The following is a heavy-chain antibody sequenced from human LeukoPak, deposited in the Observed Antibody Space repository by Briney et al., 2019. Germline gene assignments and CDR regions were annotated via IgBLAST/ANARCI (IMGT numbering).Heavy chain of an antibody. CDR2: ISSSSSYI. CDR1: GFTFSSYS. V-gene: IGHV3-21*04. Sequence: PGGSLRLSCAASGFTFSSYSMNWVRQAPGKGLEWVSSISSSSSYIYYADSVKGRFTISRDNAKNSLYLQMNSLRAEDAAVYYCAKDDKFQQQVPEAFDYWGQGTLVTVSS. J-gene: IGHJ4*02. CDR3: AKDDKFQQQVPEAFDY. D-gene: IGHD6-13*01.